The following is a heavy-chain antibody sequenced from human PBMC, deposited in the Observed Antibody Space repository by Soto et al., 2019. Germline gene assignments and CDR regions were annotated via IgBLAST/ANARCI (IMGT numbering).Heavy chain of an antibody. CDR2: ISGSGNTS. J-gene: IGHJ4*02. D-gene: IGHD6-13*01. Sequence: EVQLLESGGGLVQPGGSLRLSCAASGFTFSSYAMTWVRQAPGTGLEWVSAISGSGNTSYYADSVKSRFSISRDSSKQMLYLQMHRLRPEHTAVYYCAKERRGTWYKDYWGQGTLVTVSS. V-gene: IGHV3-23*01. CDR3: AKERRGTWYKDY. CDR1: GFTFSSYA.